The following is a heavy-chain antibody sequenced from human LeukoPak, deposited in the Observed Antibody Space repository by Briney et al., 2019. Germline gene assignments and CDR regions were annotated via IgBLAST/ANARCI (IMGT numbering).Heavy chain of an antibody. V-gene: IGHV3-23*01. CDR3: AKARATIYYFDY. D-gene: IGHD5-12*01. CDR1: GFTFSSFA. Sequence: GGSLRLSCAASGFTFSSFAMSWVRQAPGKGLEWVSAISGSDSGTYYADSVKGRLTISRDNSKNTLYLQMNSLRAEDTALYYCAKARATIYYFDYWGQGTLVTVSS. CDR2: ISGSDSGT. J-gene: IGHJ4*02.